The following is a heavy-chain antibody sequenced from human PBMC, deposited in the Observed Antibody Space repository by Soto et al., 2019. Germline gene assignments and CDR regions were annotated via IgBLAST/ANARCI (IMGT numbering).Heavy chain of an antibody. J-gene: IGHJ4*02. Sequence: QVTLKESGPVLVKPTETLTLTCTVFGFSLTIARMGVSWIRRPPGKALEWLAHIFSNDEKSYSTSLKSRPTISKDTSKSQVVLTMTNMDPVDTATYYRARTLRGIAVTTDYWGQGTLVTVSS. D-gene: IGHD6-19*01. CDR1: GFSLTIARMG. CDR3: ARTLRGIAVTTDY. V-gene: IGHV2-26*01. CDR2: IFSNDEK.